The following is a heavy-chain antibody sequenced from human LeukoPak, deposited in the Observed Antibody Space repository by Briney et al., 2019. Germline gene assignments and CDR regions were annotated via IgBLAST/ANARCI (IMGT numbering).Heavy chain of an antibody. V-gene: IGHV4-59*01. CDR2: IYYSGST. J-gene: IGHJ4*02. D-gene: IGHD6-6*01. CDR3: ASSGRSIAARPLDY. CDR1: GASIDSYY. Sequence: SETLSLTCTISGASIDSYYWSWIRQPPGKGLEWIGYIYYSGSTNYNPSLKSRVTISVDTSKNQFSLKLSSVTAADTAVYYCASSGRSIAARPLDYWGQGTLVTVSS.